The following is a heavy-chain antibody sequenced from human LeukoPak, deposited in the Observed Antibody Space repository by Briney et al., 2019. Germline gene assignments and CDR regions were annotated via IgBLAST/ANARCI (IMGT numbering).Heavy chain of an antibody. CDR2: IIPIFGTA. J-gene: IGHJ5*02. Sequence: VASVKVSCKASGGTFSSYAISWVRQAPGQGLEWMGGIIPIFGTANYAQKFQGRVTITTDESTSTAYMELSSLRSEDTAVYYCASTDYYGSGSTPRRGWFDPWGQGTLVTVSS. CDR3: ASTDYYGSGSTPRRGWFDP. V-gene: IGHV1-69*05. CDR1: GGTFSSYA. D-gene: IGHD3-10*01.